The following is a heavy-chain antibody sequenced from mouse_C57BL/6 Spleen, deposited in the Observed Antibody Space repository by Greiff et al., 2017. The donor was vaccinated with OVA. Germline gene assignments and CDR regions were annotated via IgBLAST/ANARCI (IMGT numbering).Heavy chain of an antibody. D-gene: IGHD2-3*01. CDR3: ARRGWLLQYAMDY. CDR2: INPSTGGT. V-gene: IGHV1-42*01. CDR1: GYSFTGYY. Sequence: VQLQQSGPELVKPGASVKISCKASGYSFTGYYMNWVKQSTEKSLEWIGEINPSTGGTTYNQKFKAKATLTVDKSSSTAYMQLKSLTSEDSAVYYCARRGWLLQYAMDYWGQGTSVTVSS. J-gene: IGHJ4*01.